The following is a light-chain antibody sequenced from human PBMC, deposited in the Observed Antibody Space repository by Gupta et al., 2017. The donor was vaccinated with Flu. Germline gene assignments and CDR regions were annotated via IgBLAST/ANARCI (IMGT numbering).Light chain of an antibody. CDR3: CSDAGTNTFV. CDR2: EVS. J-gene: IGLJ3*02. V-gene: IGLV2-23*02. CDR1: NSDVGNYNL. Sequence: SITISCTGTNSDVGNYNLVSWYQQHPVKSHKLMIYEVSKRPAGVAVRFSGSKSGNTASLTISGRQAEDAADYYCCSDAGTNTFVFGGGTKLTFL.